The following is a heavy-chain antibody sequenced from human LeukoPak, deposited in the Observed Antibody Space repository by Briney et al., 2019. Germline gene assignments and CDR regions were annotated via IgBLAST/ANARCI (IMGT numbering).Heavy chain of an antibody. CDR3: AKDRPYDRTEYYYYMDV. V-gene: IGHV3-23*01. CDR2: ISGSGGST. Sequence: GGSLRLSCEVSGFPFSSYGMHGVRQAPGKGLEWVSAISGSGGSTYYADSVKGRFTISRDNSKNTLYLQMNSLRAEDTAVYYCAKDRPYDRTEYYYYMDVWGKGTTVTLSS. D-gene: IGHD3-22*01. CDR1: GFPFSSYG. J-gene: IGHJ6*03.